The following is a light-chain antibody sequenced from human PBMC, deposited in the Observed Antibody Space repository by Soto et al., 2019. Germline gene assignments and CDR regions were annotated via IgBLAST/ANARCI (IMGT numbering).Light chain of an antibody. J-gene: IGKJ4*01. CDR3: QQYDNSPPPT. Sequence: ELVLTQSPGTLSLSPGDRATLSCRASQRVSSNYLAWYQQRPGQAPRLLLYGASTRATGIPDRFSGSGSGTDFTLTISRLEPEDFAVYYCQQYDNSPPPTFGGGTKVEIK. V-gene: IGKV3-20*01. CDR2: GAS. CDR1: QRVSSNY.